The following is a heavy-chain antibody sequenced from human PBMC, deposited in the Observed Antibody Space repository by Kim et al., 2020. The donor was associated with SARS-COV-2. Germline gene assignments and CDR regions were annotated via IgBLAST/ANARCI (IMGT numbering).Heavy chain of an antibody. CDR2: INREGSTA. D-gene: IGHD5-18*01. Sequence: GGSLRLSCAASGFTFSSSWMHWFRQTPGKGRVWVSRINREGSTANYADSVKGRFTISRDNAKNTLYMQMNSLRAEDTAVYYGSKWLTANGKVFYYWGQGT. J-gene: IGHJ4*02. V-gene: IGHV3-74*01. CDR1: GFTFSSSW. CDR3: SKWLTANGKVFYY.